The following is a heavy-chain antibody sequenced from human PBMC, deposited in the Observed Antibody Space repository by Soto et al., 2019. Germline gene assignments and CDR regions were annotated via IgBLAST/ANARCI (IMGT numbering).Heavy chain of an antibody. Sequence: PSETLSLTCAVSGGSISSGDYSWNWIRQPPGKGLEWIGYIYYGGSTYYNPSLQSRVTMSVDTSKNQFSLKLSSVTAADTAVYYCARIEYSSSSCWFDPWGQGTLVTVSS. J-gene: IGHJ5*02. CDR3: ARIEYSSSSCWFDP. CDR2: IYYGGST. D-gene: IGHD6-6*01. CDR1: GGSISSGDYS. V-gene: IGHV4-30-2*02.